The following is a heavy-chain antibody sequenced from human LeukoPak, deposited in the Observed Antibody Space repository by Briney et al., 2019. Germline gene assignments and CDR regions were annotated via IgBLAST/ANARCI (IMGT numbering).Heavy chain of an antibody. Sequence: SETLSLTCTVSGGSISSYYWSWIRQPPGKGLEWIGYIYTSGSTNYNPSLKSRVTISVDTSKNQFSLKLSSVTAADTAVYYCARQSGYSNFFYYYYMDVWGKGTTVTVSS. V-gene: IGHV4-4*09. D-gene: IGHD4-11*01. J-gene: IGHJ6*03. CDR2: IYTSGST. CDR3: ARQSGYSNFFYYYYMDV. CDR1: GGSISSYY.